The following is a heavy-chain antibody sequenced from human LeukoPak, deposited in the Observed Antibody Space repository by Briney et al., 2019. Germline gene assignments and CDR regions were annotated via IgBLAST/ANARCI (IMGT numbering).Heavy chain of an antibody. CDR1: GYTFTSYG. CDR2: ISAYNGNT. Sequence: VSVKVSCKASGYTFTSYGISWVRQAPGQGLEWMGWISAYNGNTNYAQKLQGRVTMTTDTSTSTAYMELRSLRSDDTAVYYCARTRDIVNPMGWFDPWGQGTLVTVSS. D-gene: IGHD5-12*01. V-gene: IGHV1-18*01. J-gene: IGHJ5*02. CDR3: ARTRDIVNPMGWFDP.